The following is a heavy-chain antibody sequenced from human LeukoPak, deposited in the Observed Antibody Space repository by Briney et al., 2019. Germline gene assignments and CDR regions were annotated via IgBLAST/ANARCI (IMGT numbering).Heavy chain of an antibody. D-gene: IGHD2/OR15-2a*01. CDR3: ARGGHFYHDAFDI. CDR1: GFTVSSNY. CDR2: ISSSGSTI. Sequence: PGGSLRLSCAASGFTVSSNYMSCIRQAPGKGLEWVSYISSSGSTIYYADSVKGRFTISRDNAKNSLYLQMNSLRAEDTAVYYCARGGHFYHDAFDIWGQGTMVTVSS. V-gene: IGHV3-11*04. J-gene: IGHJ3*02.